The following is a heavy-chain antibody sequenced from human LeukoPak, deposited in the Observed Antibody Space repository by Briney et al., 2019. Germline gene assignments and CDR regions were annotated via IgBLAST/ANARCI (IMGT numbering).Heavy chain of an antibody. CDR2: INSDGSST. Sequence: GGSLRLSCAASGFTFCSYWMHWVRQAPGKGLVWVSRINSDGSSTSYADSVKGRFTISRDNAKNTLYLQMNSLRAEDTAVYYCAGSYDYSNYEDAFDIWGQGTMVTVSS. J-gene: IGHJ3*02. V-gene: IGHV3-74*01. CDR3: AGSYDYSNYEDAFDI. CDR1: GFTFCSYW. D-gene: IGHD4-11*01.